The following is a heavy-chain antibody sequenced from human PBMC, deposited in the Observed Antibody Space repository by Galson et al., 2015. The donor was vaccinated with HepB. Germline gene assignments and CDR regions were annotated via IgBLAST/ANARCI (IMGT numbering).Heavy chain of an antibody. Sequence: SLRLSCAATGFTFSSYGMHWVRQAPGKGLEWVAFIRYDGSNKYYADPVKGRFTISRDNSKNTLYLQMNSLRAEDTAVYYCAKATGITMVRGVIPYEDYWGQGTLVTVSS. CDR2: IRYDGSNK. V-gene: IGHV3-30*02. CDR3: AKATGITMVRGVIPYEDY. J-gene: IGHJ4*02. CDR1: GFTFSSYG. D-gene: IGHD3-10*01.